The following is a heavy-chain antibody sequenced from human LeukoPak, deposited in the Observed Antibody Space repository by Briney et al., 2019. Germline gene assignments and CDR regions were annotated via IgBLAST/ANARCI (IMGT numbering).Heavy chain of an antibody. CDR1: GGSISSYY. D-gene: IGHD3-3*01. CDR2: INHSGST. CDR3: ARDPYYDFWSGYPPDAFDI. J-gene: IGHJ3*02. V-gene: IGHV4-34*01. Sequence: PSETLSLTCTVSGGSISSYYWSWIRQPPGKGLEWIGEINHSGSTNYNPSLKSRVTISVDTSKNQFSLKLSSVTAADTAVYYCARDPYYDFWSGYPPDAFDIWGQGTMVTVSS.